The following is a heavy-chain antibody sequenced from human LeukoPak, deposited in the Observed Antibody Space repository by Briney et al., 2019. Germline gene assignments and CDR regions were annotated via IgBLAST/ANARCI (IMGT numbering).Heavy chain of an antibody. Sequence: GGSLRLSCAASGFTFSSYAMSWVRQAPAKGLEWVSSIIHSGGYTYYADSVKGRFTISRDNSKNTLYLQMNSLRAEDTAVYYCAKGGISEAGGMDVWGQGTTVTVSS. D-gene: IGHD6-13*01. V-gene: IGHV3-23*01. CDR3: AKGGISEAGGMDV. CDR2: IIHSGGYT. J-gene: IGHJ6*02. CDR1: GFTFSSYA.